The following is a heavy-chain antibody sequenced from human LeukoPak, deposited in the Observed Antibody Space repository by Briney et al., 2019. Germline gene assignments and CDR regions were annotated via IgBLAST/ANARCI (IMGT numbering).Heavy chain of an antibody. Sequence: GGSLRLSCAASGFTLSDFYMTWIRQAPGKGLEWVSYINSGSSSMSYADSVRSRFTISRDNAKNSLYLQMDSLRAEDTAMYYCVRARNGDYWGQGTLVTVSS. J-gene: IGHJ4*02. CDR2: INSGSSSM. D-gene: IGHD1-1*01. CDR1: GFTLSDFY. CDR3: VRARNGDY. V-gene: IGHV3-11*01.